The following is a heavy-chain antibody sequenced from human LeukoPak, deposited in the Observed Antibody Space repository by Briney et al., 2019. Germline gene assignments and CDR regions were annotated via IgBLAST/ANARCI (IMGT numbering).Heavy chain of an antibody. D-gene: IGHD3-10*01. V-gene: IGHV3-30*02. CDR2: IRYDGSNK. CDR3: AKDLSKGLLYRRGMYYFDY. Sequence: GGSLRLSCAASGFTFSSYGMHWVRQAPGKGLEWVAFIRYDGSNKYYADSVKGRFTISRDNSKNTLYLQMNSLRTEDTAVYYCAKDLSKGLLYRRGMYYFDYWGQGTLVTVSS. CDR1: GFTFSSYG. J-gene: IGHJ4*02.